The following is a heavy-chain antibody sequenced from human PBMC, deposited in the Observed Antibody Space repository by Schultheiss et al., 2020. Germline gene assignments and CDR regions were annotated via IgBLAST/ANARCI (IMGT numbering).Heavy chain of an antibody. CDR1: GFTFSSYS. J-gene: IGHJ4*02. CDR3: ARDARIAARYFDY. CDR2: ISSSSSYI. D-gene: IGHD6-6*01. V-gene: IGHV3-21*01. Sequence: GGSLRLSCAASGFTFSSYSMNWVRQAPGKGLEWVSSISSSSSYIYYADSVKGRFTISRDNAKNSLYLQMNSLRAEDTAVYYCARDARIAARYFDYWGQGTLVTVYS.